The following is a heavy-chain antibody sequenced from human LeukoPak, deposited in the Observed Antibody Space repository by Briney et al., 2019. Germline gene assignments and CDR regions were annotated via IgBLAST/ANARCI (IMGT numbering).Heavy chain of an antibody. Sequence: AETLSLTCTVSGGSLRTYYWSWLRQPPGKGVEWVGSIYYSGSTNYNPSRNIRPTISVDTSKNHFSLKLSSVTAADPAVYYCARAPLSPSYNWHSGDYTYYYMDVWGKGTTVTVSS. J-gene: IGHJ6*03. D-gene: IGHD1-7*01. CDR2: IYYSGST. CDR1: GGSLRTYY. CDR3: ARAPLSPSYNWHSGDYTYYYMDV. V-gene: IGHV4-59*01.